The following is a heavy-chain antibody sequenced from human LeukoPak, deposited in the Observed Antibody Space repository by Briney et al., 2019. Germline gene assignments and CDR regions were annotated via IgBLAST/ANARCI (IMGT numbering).Heavy chain of an antibody. CDR2: INHSGST. Sequence: SETLSLTCAVYGGSFSGYYWSWIRQPPGKGLEWIGEINHSGSTNYNPSLKSRVTISVDTSKNQFSLKLSSVTAADTAVYYCARQPMHYDFWRARGTAFDPWGQGTLVTVSS. CDR3: ARQPMHYDFWRARGTAFDP. J-gene: IGHJ5*02. V-gene: IGHV4-34*01. CDR1: GGSFSGYY. D-gene: IGHD3-3*01.